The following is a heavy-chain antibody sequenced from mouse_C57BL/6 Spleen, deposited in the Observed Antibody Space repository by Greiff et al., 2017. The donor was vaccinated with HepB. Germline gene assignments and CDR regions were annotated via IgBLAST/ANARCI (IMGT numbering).Heavy chain of an antibody. V-gene: IGHV3-6*01. CDR3: ARGPTPIAY. Sequence: VQLKESGPGLVKPSQSLSLTCSVTGYSITSGYYWNWIRQFPGNKLEWMGYISYDGSNNYNPSLKNRISITRDTSKNQFFLKLNSVTTEDTATYYCARGPTPIAYWGQGTLVTVSA. J-gene: IGHJ3*01. CDR1: GYSITSGYY. CDR2: ISYDGSN.